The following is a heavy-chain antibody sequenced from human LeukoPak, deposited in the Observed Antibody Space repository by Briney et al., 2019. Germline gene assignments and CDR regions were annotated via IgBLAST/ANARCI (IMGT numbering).Heavy chain of an antibody. Sequence: GASVKVSCKASGYTFTSYGISWVRQAPGQGLEWMGWISVYNGNINYAQNFQGRVTMTTDTSTSTVYMELRSLRSDDTAVYYCARGTGNYGDPASFDYWGQGTLVTVSS. CDR1: GYTFTSYG. CDR2: ISVYNGNI. CDR3: ARGTGNYGDPASFDY. D-gene: IGHD4-17*01. V-gene: IGHV1-18*01. J-gene: IGHJ4*02.